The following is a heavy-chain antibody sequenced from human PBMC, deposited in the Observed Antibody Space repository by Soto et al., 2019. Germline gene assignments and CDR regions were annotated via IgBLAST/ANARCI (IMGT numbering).Heavy chain of an antibody. V-gene: IGHV3-49*04. CDR2: IRSKAYGGTT. J-gene: IGHJ4*02. CDR3: TRGRYYASNCSVWVY. D-gene: IGHD3-22*01. CDR1: GCSVSGSY. Sequence: PGGSLRLSCAACGCSVSGSYMSWVRQAPGKGLDWVGFIRSKAYGGTTEYAASVKGRFTISRDDSESIAYLQMNSLKTEDTAVYFCTRGRYYASNCSVWVYRGQGSLVTVSS.